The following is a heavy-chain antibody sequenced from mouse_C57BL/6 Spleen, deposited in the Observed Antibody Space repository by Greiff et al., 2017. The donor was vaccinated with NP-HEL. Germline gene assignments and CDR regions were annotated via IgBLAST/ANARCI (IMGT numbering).Heavy chain of an antibody. V-gene: IGHV1-55*01. CDR2: IYPGSGST. D-gene: IGHD1-1*01. J-gene: IGHJ1*03. Sequence: VQLQQSGAELVKPGASVKMSCKASGYTFTSYWITWVKQRPGQGLEWIGDIYPGSGSTNYNEKFKSKATLTVDTSSSTAYMQLSSLTSEDSAVYYCARLTTTVVNWYFDVWGTGTTVTVSS. CDR3: ARLTTTVVNWYFDV. CDR1: GYTFTSYW.